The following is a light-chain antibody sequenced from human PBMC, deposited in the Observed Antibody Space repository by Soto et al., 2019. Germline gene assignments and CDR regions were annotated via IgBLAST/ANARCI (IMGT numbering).Light chain of an antibody. J-gene: IGKJ4*01. CDR3: PLSYILPHP. CDR2: SSS. CDR1: QTISNF. Sequence: IQVNISAFALSAYVGDRVTITCRASQTISNFLNWYQGKPGKPPKLLIYSSSSLQSGVPSRFSGSGSGTDFTLTISGLQPEDFAPYCCPLSYILPHPFGGGTNVDIK. V-gene: IGKV1-39*01.